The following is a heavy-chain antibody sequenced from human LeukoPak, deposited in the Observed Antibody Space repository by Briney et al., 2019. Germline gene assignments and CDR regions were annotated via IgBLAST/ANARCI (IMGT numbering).Heavy chain of an antibody. D-gene: IGHD6-19*01. CDR1: GGSFSGYY. V-gene: IGHV4-34*01. CDR3: ARERYSSGWYGHFYFDY. Sequence: SETLSLTCAVYGGSFSGYYWSWIRQPPGKGLEWIGEINHSGSTNYNPFLKSRVTISVDTSKNQFSLKLSSVTAADTAVYYCARERYSSGWYGHFYFDYWGQGTLVTVSS. CDR2: INHSGST. J-gene: IGHJ4*02.